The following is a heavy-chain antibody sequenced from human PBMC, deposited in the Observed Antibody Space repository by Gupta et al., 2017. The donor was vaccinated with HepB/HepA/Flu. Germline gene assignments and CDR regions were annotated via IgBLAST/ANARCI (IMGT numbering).Heavy chain of an antibody. Sequence: QVQLQESGPGLVKPSETLSLTCTVSGGSISSYYWSWIRQPPGKGLEWIGYIYYSGSTNYNPSLKSRVTISVDTSKNQFSLKLSSVTAADTAVYYCARDPGVVPYYYYGMDVWGQGTTVTVSS. CDR3: ARDPGVVPYYYYGMDV. CDR2: IYYSGST. J-gene: IGHJ6*02. CDR1: GGSISSYY. V-gene: IGHV4-59*01. D-gene: IGHD3-3*01.